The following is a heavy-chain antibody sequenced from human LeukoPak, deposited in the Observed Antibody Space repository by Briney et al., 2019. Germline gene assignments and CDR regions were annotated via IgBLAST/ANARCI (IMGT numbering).Heavy chain of an antibody. V-gene: IGHV3-30*03. D-gene: IGHD5-24*01. Sequence: GRSLRLSCAASGFTFSSYGMHWVRQAPGKGLEWVAVISYDGSNKYCADSVKGRFTISRDNSKNTLYLQMNSLRAEDTAVYYCARDDRRDGHNYAFDYWGQGTPVTVSS. CDR2: ISYDGSNK. J-gene: IGHJ4*02. CDR3: ARDDRRDGHNYAFDY. CDR1: GFTFSSYG.